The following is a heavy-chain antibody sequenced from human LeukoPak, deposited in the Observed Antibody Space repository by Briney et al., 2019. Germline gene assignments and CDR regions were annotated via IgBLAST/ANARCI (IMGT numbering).Heavy chain of an antibody. CDR1: GFTFSSYA. D-gene: IGHD5-12*01. J-gene: IGHJ4*02. V-gene: IGHV3-30-3*01. CDR3: AREWLPNLPVY. Sequence: GGSLRLSCAASGFTFSSYAMHWVRQAPGKGLEWVAVISYDGSNKYYADSVKGRFTISRDNSKNTLYLQMNSLRAEDTAVYYCAREWLPNLPVYWGQGTLVTVSS. CDR2: ISYDGSNK.